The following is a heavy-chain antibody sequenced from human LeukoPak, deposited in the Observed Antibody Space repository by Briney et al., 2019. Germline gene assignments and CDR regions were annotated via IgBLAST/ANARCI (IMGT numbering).Heavy chain of an antibody. J-gene: IGHJ4*02. CDR1: GGSFSGYY. CDR3: ARHEGSYLGKSGYTFDC. Sequence: SETLSLTCAVYGGSFSGYYWSWIRQPLGKGPEWIGEINHSGSTNYNPSLKSRVTISVDTSKNQFSLKLSSVTAADTAVYYCARHEGSYLGKSGYTFDCWGQGTLVTVSS. CDR2: INHSGST. V-gene: IGHV4-34*01. D-gene: IGHD3-3*01.